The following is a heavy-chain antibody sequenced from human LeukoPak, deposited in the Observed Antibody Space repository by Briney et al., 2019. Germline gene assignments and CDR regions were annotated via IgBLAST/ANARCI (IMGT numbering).Heavy chain of an antibody. Sequence: ASVKVSCKASGYTFTSYGISWVRQAPGQGLEWMGWISAYSGNTNYAQKLQGRVTMTTDTSTSTAYMELRSLRSDDTAVYYCASCSSGTFPCDYWGQGTLVTVSS. CDR2: ISAYSGNT. D-gene: IGHD2-2*01. CDR1: GYTFTSYG. V-gene: IGHV1-18*01. J-gene: IGHJ4*02. CDR3: ASCSSGTFPCDY.